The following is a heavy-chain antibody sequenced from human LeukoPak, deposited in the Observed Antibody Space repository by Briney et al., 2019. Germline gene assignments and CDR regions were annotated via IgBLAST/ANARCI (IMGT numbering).Heavy chain of an antibody. J-gene: IGHJ4*02. V-gene: IGHV3-23*01. CDR1: GFTFSSYA. D-gene: IGHD1-26*01. CDR3: AKGGVVGSYSYFDY. Sequence: GGSLRLSCAASGFTFSSYAMGWVRQAPGKGLEWVSAISGRRGSTYYADSVKGRFTISRDNSKNTLYLQMNSLRAEDTAVYYCAKGGVVGSYSYFDYWGQGTLVTVSS. CDR2: ISGRRGST.